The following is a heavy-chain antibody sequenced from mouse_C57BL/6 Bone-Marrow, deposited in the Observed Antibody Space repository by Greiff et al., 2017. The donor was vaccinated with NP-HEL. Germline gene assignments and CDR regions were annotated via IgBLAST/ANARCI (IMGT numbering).Heavy chain of an antibody. D-gene: IGHD2-1*01. CDR3: AKGAYGNYWYFDV. CDR2: IYPGDGDT. V-gene: IGHV1-82*01. CDR1: GYAFSSSW. J-gene: IGHJ1*03. Sequence: QVQLKQSGPELVKPGASVKISCKASGYAFSSSWMNWVKQRPGKGLEWIGRIYPGDGDTNYNGKFKGKATLTADKSSSTAYMQLSSLTSEDSAVYFCAKGAYGNYWYFDVWGTGTTVTVSS.